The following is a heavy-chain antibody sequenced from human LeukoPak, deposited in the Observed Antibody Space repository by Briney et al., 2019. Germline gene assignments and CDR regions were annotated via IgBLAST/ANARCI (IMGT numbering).Heavy chain of an antibody. D-gene: IGHD3-22*01. CDR1: GYTFTSYG. J-gene: IGHJ3*02. Sequence: ASAKVSCKASGYTFTSYGISWVRQAPGQGLEWMGWISAYNGNTNYAQKLQGRVTMTTDTSTSTAYMELRSLRSDDTAVYYCARREIYYYDSSGYELDAFDIWGQGTMVTVSS. CDR2: ISAYNGNT. V-gene: IGHV1-18*01. CDR3: ARREIYYYDSSGYELDAFDI.